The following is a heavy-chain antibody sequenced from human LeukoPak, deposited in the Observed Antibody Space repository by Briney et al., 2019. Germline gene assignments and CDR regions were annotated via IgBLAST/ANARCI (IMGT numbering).Heavy chain of an antibody. CDR2: INPSNGST. J-gene: IGHJ4*02. CDR1: GYTFISYF. D-gene: IGHD4/OR15-4a*01. V-gene: IGHV1-46*01. Sequence: ASVKVSCKASGYTFISYFMPWVRQAPGQGLEWMGIINPSNGSTSYAKEVQGRVTMTRDTSTGTDYMELRGLRSEATAVYYCARVEVTFVLTGDYWGQGTLVSVSS. CDR3: ARVEVTFVLTGDY.